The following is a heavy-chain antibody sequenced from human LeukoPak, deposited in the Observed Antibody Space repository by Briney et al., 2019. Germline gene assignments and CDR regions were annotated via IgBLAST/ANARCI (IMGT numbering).Heavy chain of an antibody. Sequence: ASVKVSCKAPGSVFTNMHWVRQAPGQGLEWMGISSPSGGLTKPAQKFQGRVTMTRDTSTSTVYLELSSLTSDDTAVYYCARALLAAAQDRNAFDIWGQGTMVTVSS. CDR3: ARALLAAAQDRNAFDI. CDR2: SSPSGGLT. CDR1: GSVFTN. J-gene: IGHJ3*02. D-gene: IGHD6-13*01. V-gene: IGHV1-46*01.